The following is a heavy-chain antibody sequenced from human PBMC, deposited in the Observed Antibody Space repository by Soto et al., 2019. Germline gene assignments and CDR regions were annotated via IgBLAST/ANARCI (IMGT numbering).Heavy chain of an antibody. Sequence: PGGSLRLSCAASGFTFSSYGMHWVRQAPGKGLEWVAVIWYDGSNKYYADSVKGRFTISRDNSKNTLYLQMNSLRAEDTAVYYCARDRAVIAAAGPFDYWGQGTLVTVLL. V-gene: IGHV3-33*01. CDR2: IWYDGSNK. CDR3: ARDRAVIAAAGPFDY. J-gene: IGHJ4*02. CDR1: GFTFSSYG. D-gene: IGHD6-13*01.